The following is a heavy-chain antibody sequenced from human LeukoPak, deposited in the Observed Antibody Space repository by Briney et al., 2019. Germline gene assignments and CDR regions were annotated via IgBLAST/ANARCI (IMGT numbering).Heavy chain of an antibody. CDR3: ARGVAAAGPEFGY. Sequence: SETLSLTCAVYGGSFSGYYWSWIRQPPGKGLEWIGEINHSGSTNYNPSLESRVTISVDTSKNQFSLKLSSVTAADTAVYYCARGVAAAGPEFGYWGQGTLVTVSS. CDR2: INHSGST. CDR1: GGSFSGYY. V-gene: IGHV4-34*01. J-gene: IGHJ4*02. D-gene: IGHD6-13*01.